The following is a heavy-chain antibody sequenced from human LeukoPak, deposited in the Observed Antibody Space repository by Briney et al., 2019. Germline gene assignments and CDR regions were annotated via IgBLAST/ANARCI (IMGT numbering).Heavy chain of an antibody. CDR1: GFTFSSYA. D-gene: IGHD2-21*02. J-gene: IGHJ4*02. CDR3: AKVAKGNIVVVTALDY. Sequence: GGSLRLSCAASGFTFSSYAMHWVREAPGKGLEWGALISYDGSNKFYADSPKGRFTISRDNFKNTLYLQMSSRGPEDTAMYYYAKVAKGNIVVVTALDYWGQGTLVTVSS. CDR2: ISYDGSNK. V-gene: IGHV3-30*18.